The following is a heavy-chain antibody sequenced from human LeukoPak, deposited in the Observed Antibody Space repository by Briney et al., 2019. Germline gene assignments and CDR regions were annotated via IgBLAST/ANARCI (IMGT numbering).Heavy chain of an antibody. J-gene: IGHJ4*02. D-gene: IGHD3-22*01. Sequence: ASVKVSCKASGYIFTSYGISWVRQAPGQGLEWMGWISAYNGNRNYAQNRQGRVTMTTDTSTSTAYMELRSLRSDDTAVYYCARRDSSGYYYLNYWGQGTLVTVSS. V-gene: IGHV1-18*01. CDR3: ARRDSSGYYYLNY. CDR2: ISAYNGNR. CDR1: GYIFTSYG.